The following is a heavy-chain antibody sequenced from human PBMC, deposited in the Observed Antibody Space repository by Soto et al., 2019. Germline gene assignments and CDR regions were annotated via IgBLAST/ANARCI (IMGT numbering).Heavy chain of an antibody. CDR3: VKDRSNSRDSYYYGMDV. V-gene: IGHV3-9*01. Sequence: EVQLVESGGKLVQPGRSLRLSCVASGFIFADYAIHWVRQAPGKGLEWGSGISWNSGSIGYVDSVKGRFTISRDNAKNSLYLQMNSLRAEDTALYYCVKDRSNSRDSYYYGMDVWGQGTTVTVSS. D-gene: IGHD3-16*01. CDR1: GFIFADYA. CDR2: ISWNSGSI. J-gene: IGHJ6*02.